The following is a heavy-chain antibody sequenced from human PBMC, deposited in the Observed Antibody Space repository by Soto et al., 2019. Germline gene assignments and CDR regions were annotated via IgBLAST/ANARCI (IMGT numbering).Heavy chain of an antibody. CDR1: GYTFTSYG. J-gene: IGHJ4*02. Sequence: QVQLVQSGAEVKKPGASVKVSCKASGYTFTSYGISWVRQAPGQGLEWMGWISAYNGNTNYAQKLQGRVTMTTDTSTRTAYMEARILTTDDTAEQYCSRGGAYYGSGIASNWCQVPMVTDSS. CDR2: ISAYNGNT. CDR3: SRGGAYYGSGIASN. D-gene: IGHD3-10*01. V-gene: IGHV1-18*01.